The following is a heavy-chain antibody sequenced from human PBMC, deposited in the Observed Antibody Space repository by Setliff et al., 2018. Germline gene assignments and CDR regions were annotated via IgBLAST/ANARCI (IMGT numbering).Heavy chain of an antibody. J-gene: IGHJ3*02. CDR3: ASAGHSGSWFPFDAFHI. Sequence: GSLRLSCAASGFTFSGYSMNWVRQAPGKGLEWVSYISGSSHIISYADSVKGRFTISRDNAKNSLYLQMNSLRAGDTAVYYCASAGHSGSWFPFDAFHIWGQGAMVTVSS. V-gene: IGHV3-48*01. CDR1: GFTFSGYS. D-gene: IGHD6-13*01. CDR2: ISGSSHII.